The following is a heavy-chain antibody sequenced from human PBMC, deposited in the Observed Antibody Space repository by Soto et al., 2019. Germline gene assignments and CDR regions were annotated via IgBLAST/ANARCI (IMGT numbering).Heavy chain of an antibody. CDR2: ISSSSSYI. V-gene: IGHV3-21*01. CDR1: GFTFSSYS. Sequence: PWGSLRISCAASGFTFSSYSMNWVRQAPGKGLEWVSSISSSSSYIYYADSVKGRFTISRDNAKNSLYLQMNSLRAEDTAVYYCARDLLPLIKYSSSWITLDYWGQGTLVTVSS. CDR3: ARDLLPLIKYSSSWITLDY. D-gene: IGHD6-13*01. J-gene: IGHJ4*02.